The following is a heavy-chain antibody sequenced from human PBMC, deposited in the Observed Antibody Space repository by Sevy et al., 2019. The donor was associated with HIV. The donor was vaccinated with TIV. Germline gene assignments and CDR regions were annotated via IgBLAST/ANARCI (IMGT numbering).Heavy chain of an antibody. D-gene: IGHD1-26*01. CDR1: GFTFSSYG. J-gene: IGHJ4*02. V-gene: IGHV3-30*02. CDR3: AKGPIYSGSYYFDY. CDR2: IRYDGSNK. Sequence: GGSLRLSCAASGFTFSSYGMHWVRQAPGKGLEWVAFIRYDGSNKYYVDSVKGRFTISRDNSKNTLYLQMNSLRAEDTAVYYCAKGPIYSGSYYFDYWGQGTLVTVSS.